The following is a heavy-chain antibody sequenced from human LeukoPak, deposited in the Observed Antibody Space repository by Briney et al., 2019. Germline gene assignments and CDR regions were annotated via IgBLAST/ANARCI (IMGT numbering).Heavy chain of an antibody. CDR2: IYYSGST. Sequence: SETLSLTCTVPGGSISSYYWSWIRQPPGKGLECIGYIYYSGSTNYNPSLKSRVTISVDTSKNQFSLKLSSVTAADTAVYYCARVDGYNYVWGQGTLVTVSS. CDR1: GGSISSYY. V-gene: IGHV4-59*01. CDR3: ARVDGYNYV. D-gene: IGHD5-24*01. J-gene: IGHJ4*02.